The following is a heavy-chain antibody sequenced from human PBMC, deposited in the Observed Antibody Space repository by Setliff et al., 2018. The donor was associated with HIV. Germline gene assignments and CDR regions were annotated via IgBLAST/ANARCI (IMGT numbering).Heavy chain of an antibody. CDR2: IKTSGRT. V-gene: IGHV4-38-2*01. D-gene: IGHD6-19*01. CDR3: ARAPRYYRGWYIPEYFDN. J-gene: IGHJ4*02. CDR1: GYSISSGYF. Sequence: SETLSLTCVVSGYSISSGYFWGWIRQPPGEGLEWIGFIKTSGRTNYNPSLKSRVTISVDTSKNHFSLRLNSVTAADTAVYFCARAPRYYRGWYIPEYFDNWGEGTLVTVSS.